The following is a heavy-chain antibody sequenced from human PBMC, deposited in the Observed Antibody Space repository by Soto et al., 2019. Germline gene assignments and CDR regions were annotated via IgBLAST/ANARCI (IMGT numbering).Heavy chain of an antibody. Sequence: ASVKVSCKASGYTFTSYGITWVRQAPGQRLEWMVWINSGNGNTEFSQKFQGRVTITRDTSATSAYMELSSLRSEDTALFYFARGERYYYDSSGYFGFDYWGQGTLVTVSS. V-gene: IGHV1-3*01. CDR2: INSGNGNT. CDR1: GYTFTSYG. CDR3: ARGERYYYDSSGYFGFDY. J-gene: IGHJ4*02. D-gene: IGHD3-22*01.